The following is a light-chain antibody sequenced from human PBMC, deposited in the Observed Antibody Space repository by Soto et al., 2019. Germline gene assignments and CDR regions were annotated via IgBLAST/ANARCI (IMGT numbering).Light chain of an antibody. J-gene: IGKJ5*01. CDR3: QQRSNWPPIT. CDR2: DAS. Sequence: EIVLTQSPATLSLSPGERATLSCRASQSVGSYLAWYQQKPGQPPRLLIYDASNRATGIPARFSGSGSGKDFTLTISSLEPEDFAVYYCQQRSNWPPITFGQGTRLEIK. V-gene: IGKV3-11*01. CDR1: QSVGSY.